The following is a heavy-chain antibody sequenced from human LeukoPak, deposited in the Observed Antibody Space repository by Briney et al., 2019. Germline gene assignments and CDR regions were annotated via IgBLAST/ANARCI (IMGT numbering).Heavy chain of an antibody. D-gene: IGHD3-3*01. CDR1: GFTFSSYS. Sequence: TGGSLRLSCAASGFTFSSYSINWVRQAPGKGLEWVSSISSSSSYIYYADSVKGRFTISRDNAKNSLYLQMNSLRAEDTAVYYCVKDRFDFWSGHFDYWGQGTLVTVSS. CDR3: VKDRFDFWSGHFDY. J-gene: IGHJ4*02. V-gene: IGHV3-21*01. CDR2: ISSSSSYI.